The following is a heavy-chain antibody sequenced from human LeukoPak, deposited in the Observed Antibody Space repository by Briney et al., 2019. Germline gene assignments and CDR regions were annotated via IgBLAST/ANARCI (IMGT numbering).Heavy chain of an antibody. J-gene: IGHJ3*01. V-gene: IGHV3-66*01. CDR3: AKDRSCSGSSCNVGS. CDR1: GFTVSSNY. Sequence: GGSLRLSCAASGFTVSSNYMSWVRQAPGKGLEWVSVIYSGGSTYYADSVKGRFTISRDNSKNTLYLQMNSLRAEDTAVYYCAKDRSCSGSSCNVGSWGQGTMVTVSS. D-gene: IGHD2-2*01. CDR2: IYSGGST.